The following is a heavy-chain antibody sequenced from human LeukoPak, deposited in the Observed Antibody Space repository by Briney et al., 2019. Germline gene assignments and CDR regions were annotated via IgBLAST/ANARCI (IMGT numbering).Heavy chain of an antibody. Sequence: PSETLSLTCTVSGGSISSHYWSWIRQPPGKGLEWIGYIYYSGSTNYNPSLKSRVTISVDTSKNQFSLKLSSVTAADTAVYYCASEGGDGYSNHLFDYWGQGTLVTVSS. V-gene: IGHV4-59*11. CDR2: IYYSGST. CDR3: ASEGGDGYSNHLFDY. CDR1: GGSISSHY. D-gene: IGHD5-24*01. J-gene: IGHJ4*02.